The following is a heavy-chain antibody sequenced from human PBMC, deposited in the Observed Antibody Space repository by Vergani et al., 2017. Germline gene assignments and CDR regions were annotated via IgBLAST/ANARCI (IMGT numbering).Heavy chain of an antibody. J-gene: IGHJ4*02. D-gene: IGHD2-2*02. CDR1: GGTFSSYA. Sequence: QVQLVQSGAEVKKPGSSVKVSCKASGGTFSSYAISWVRQAPGQGLEWMGGIITIFGTAKYAQKFQGRVTITADKSTSTAYTELSSLRSEDTAVYYCARGRSLGYCSSTSCYTPGYWGQGTLVTVSS. V-gene: IGHV1-69*06. CDR3: ARGRSLGYCSSTSCYTPGY. CDR2: IITIFGTA.